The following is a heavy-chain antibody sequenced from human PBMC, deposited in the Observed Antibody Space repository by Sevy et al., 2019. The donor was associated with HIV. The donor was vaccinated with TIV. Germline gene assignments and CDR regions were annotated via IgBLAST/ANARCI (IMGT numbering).Heavy chain of an antibody. CDR1: GFTFSSYG. Sequence: GGSLRLSCAASGFTFSSYGMYWVRQAPGKGLEWVAVIWYDGSNKYYADSVKGRFTISRDNSKNTLYLQMNSLRAEDTAVYYCARDSGDYGGNEFDYWGQGTLVTVSS. CDR2: IWYDGSNK. D-gene: IGHD4-17*01. J-gene: IGHJ4*02. CDR3: ARDSGDYGGNEFDY. V-gene: IGHV3-33*01.